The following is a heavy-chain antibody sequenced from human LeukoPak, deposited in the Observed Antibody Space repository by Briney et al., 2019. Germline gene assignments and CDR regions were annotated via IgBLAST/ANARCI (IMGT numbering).Heavy chain of an antibody. CDR1: GFTFSSYG. Sequence: GGSLKLSCAASGFTFSSYGMHRVRQAPGKGLEWAAVISYDGSNKYYADSLKGRFTIPRDNSKNTVYLQMNSLRAEDTAVYYCAKDEYQLLWGFDYWGQGTLVTVSS. V-gene: IGHV3-30*18. D-gene: IGHD2-2*01. J-gene: IGHJ4*02. CDR2: ISYDGSNK. CDR3: AKDEYQLLWGFDY.